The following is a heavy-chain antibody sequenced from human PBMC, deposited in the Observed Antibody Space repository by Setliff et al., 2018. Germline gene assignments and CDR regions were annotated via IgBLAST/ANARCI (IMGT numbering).Heavy chain of an antibody. CDR1: GGSISSGSYY. CDR3: ASGFYDSSGYYKDY. J-gene: IGHJ4*02. V-gene: IGHV4-61*02. Sequence: KPSETLSLTCTVSGGSISSGSYYWSWIRQPAGKGLEWIGRIYTSGSTNYNPSLKSRVTISVDTSKNQFSLKLSSVTAADTAVYYCASGFYDSSGYYKDYWGQGTLVTVSS. CDR2: IYTSGST. D-gene: IGHD3-22*01.